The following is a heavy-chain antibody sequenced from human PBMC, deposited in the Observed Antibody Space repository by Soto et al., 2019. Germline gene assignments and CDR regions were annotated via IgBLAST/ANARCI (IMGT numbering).Heavy chain of an antibody. CDR2: IDPDNGRT. J-gene: IGHJ4*02. CDR1: GYPFSNYH. Sequence: QSGAEVRRHGASVKISCQASGYPFSNYHMHWVRQAPGQGLEWMGMIDPDNGRTKFAQSLQGTVTMTRETSTNSVYMELRALKFEETAIYFCTRMSRSFDYWGQGSHVTVSS. CDR3: TRMSRSFDY. V-gene: IGHV1-46*03.